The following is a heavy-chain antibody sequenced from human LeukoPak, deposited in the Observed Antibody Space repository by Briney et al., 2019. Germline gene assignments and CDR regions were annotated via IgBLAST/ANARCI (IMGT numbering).Heavy chain of an antibody. D-gene: IGHD2-15*01. CDR3: ARAVKYCSGGSCYLPINYYYGMDV. V-gene: IGHV3-48*02. CDR2: ISSSSSTI. Sequence: GGSLRLSCAASGFTFSSYSMNWVRQAPGKGLEWVSYISSSSSTIYYADSVKGRFTISRDNAKNSLYLQMNSLRDEDTAVYYCARAVKYCSGGSCYLPINYYYGMDVWGQGTTVTVSS. CDR1: GFTFSSYS. J-gene: IGHJ6*02.